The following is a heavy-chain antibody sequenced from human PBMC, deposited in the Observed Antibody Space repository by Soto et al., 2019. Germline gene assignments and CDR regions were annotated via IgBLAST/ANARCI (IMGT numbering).Heavy chain of an antibody. Sequence: PSETLSLTCTVSGGSISSGGYYWSWIRRHPGKGLEWIGYIYYSGSTYYNPSLKSRVTISVDTPKNQFSLKLSSVTAADTAVYYCARAGNYDILTGYRSPLFDYWGQGTLVTVSS. V-gene: IGHV4-31*03. CDR2: IYYSGST. CDR1: GGSISSGGYY. CDR3: ARAGNYDILTGYRSPLFDY. D-gene: IGHD3-9*01. J-gene: IGHJ4*02.